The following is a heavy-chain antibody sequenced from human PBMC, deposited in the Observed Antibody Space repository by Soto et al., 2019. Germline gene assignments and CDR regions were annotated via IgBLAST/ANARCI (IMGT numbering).Heavy chain of an antibody. V-gene: IGHV4-4*07. CDR3: GRESGETWDYEAS. CDR2: LNTYGNT. Sequence: TSETLSLTCTVSGGSISSYRWSWIRQPAGKGLEWIGRLNTYGNTHYNPSLKSRVTVSVDTSRNQFFLTLRSVTAADSAVYNCGRESGETWDYEASWGQGTPVTVSS. CDR1: GGSISSYR. J-gene: IGHJ5*02. D-gene: IGHD1-7*01.